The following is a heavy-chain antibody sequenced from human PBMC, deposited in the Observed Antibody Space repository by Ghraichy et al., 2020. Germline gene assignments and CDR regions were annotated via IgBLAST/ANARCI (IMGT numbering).Heavy chain of an antibody. J-gene: IGHJ4*02. CDR2: ISSNGKDT. V-gene: IGHV3-64*02. CDR1: GFTFSTYF. Sequence: GGSLRLSCAVSGFTFSTYFMQWVRQAPGKGLVYVATISSNGKDTYYADSVKGRFTVSRDNSKNTLNLQMGSLRVEDMAVYYCARGRMSVGGLDYWGQGSLVTVSS. D-gene: IGHD2-15*01. CDR3: ARGRMSVGGLDY.